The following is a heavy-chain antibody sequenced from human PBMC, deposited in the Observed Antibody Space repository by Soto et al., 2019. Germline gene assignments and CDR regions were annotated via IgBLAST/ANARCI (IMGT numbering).Heavy chain of an antibody. CDR3: ARHSSYHYGMDV. V-gene: IGHV1-3*01. J-gene: IGHJ6*02. D-gene: IGHD6-19*01. CDR1: GYTFTSYA. CDR2: INAGNGNT. Sequence: GASVKVSWKASGYTFTSYAMHWVRQAPGQRLEWMGWINAGNGNTKYSQKFQGRVTITRDTSASTAYMELSSLRSEDTAVYYCARHSSYHYGMDVWGQGTTVTVSS.